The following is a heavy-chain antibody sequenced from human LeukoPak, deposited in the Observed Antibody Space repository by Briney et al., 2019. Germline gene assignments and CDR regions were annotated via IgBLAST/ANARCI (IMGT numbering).Heavy chain of an antibody. CDR2: IIPIFGTA. CDR3: AREGTGYSGYDLFDY. D-gene: IGHD5-12*01. V-gene: IGHV1-69*05. CDR1: GYTFTSYY. J-gene: IGHJ4*02. Sequence: ASVKVSCKASGYTFTSYYMHWVRQAPGQGLEWMGGIIPIFGTANYAQKFQGRVTITTDESTSTAYMELSSLRSEDTAVYYCAREGTGYSGYDLFDYWGQGTLVTVSS.